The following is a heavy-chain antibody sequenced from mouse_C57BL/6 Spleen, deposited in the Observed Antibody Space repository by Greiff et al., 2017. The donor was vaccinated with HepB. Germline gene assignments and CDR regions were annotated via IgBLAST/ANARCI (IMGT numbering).Heavy chain of an antibody. V-gene: IGHV1-69*01. D-gene: IGHD3-2*02. Sequence: QVQLQQPGAELVMPGASVKLSCKASGYTFTSYWMHWVKQRPGQGLEWIGEIDPSDSYTNYNQKFKGKSTLTVDKSSSTAYMQLSSLTSEDSAVYYCARSWGSGYGAMDYWGQGTSVTVSS. CDR3: ARSWGSGYGAMDY. CDR2: IDPSDSYT. J-gene: IGHJ4*01. CDR1: GYTFTSYW.